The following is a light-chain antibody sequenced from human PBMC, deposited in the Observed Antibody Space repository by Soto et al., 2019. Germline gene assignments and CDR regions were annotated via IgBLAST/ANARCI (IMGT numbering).Light chain of an antibody. CDR3: QQYGNSPLT. V-gene: IGKV3-20*01. Sequence: ENVLTQSPGTLSLSPGERATLSCRASQSVSSSYLAWYQQRPGQAPRLLIYGASNRATGIPDRFSGSGSGTDFTLTISRLEPEDFAVYFCQQYGNSPLTFGGGTKVDIK. CDR2: GAS. J-gene: IGKJ4*01. CDR1: QSVSSSY.